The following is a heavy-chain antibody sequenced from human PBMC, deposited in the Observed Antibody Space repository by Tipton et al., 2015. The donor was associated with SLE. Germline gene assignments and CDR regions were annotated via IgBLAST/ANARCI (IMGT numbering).Heavy chain of an antibody. D-gene: IGHD6-13*01. Sequence: TLSLTCTVSGGSISSGSYYWSWIRQPAGKGLEWIGHIYKNGSTNYNPSLKSRVTMSVDTSKNQVSLKLSSVTAADTALYYCAREWGWQLYNTFDMWGQGTMVTVSS. CDR1: GGSISSGSYY. J-gene: IGHJ3*02. CDR2: IYKNGST. V-gene: IGHV4-61*09. CDR3: AREWGWQLYNTFDM.